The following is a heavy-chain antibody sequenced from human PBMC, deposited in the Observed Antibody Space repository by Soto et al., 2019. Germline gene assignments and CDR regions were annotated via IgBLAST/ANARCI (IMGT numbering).Heavy chain of an antibody. Sequence: ASVKVSCKVSGYTLTELSMHWVRQAPGKGLEWMGGFDPEDGETIYAQKFQGRVTMTEDTSTDTAYMELSSLRSEDTAVHYCATEGIAVAGTRQGEFDYWGQGTLVTVSS. D-gene: IGHD6-19*01. V-gene: IGHV1-24*01. CDR2: FDPEDGET. J-gene: IGHJ4*02. CDR1: GYTLTELS. CDR3: ATEGIAVAGTRQGEFDY.